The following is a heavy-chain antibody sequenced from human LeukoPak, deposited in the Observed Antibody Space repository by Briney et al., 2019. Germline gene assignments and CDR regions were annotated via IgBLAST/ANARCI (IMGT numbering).Heavy chain of an antibody. V-gene: IGHV1-2*02. CDR2: INPNSGAT. Sequence: GASVKVSCKASGYTFTGYYMHWVRQAPGQGLVWMGWINPNSGATSYAQNFQGRVTLTGDTSISTAYMELTGLTSAGTAMYYCARGGGSGAQYEYWGQGTLVTVSS. J-gene: IGHJ4*02. D-gene: IGHD3-10*01. CDR3: ARGGGSGAQYEY. CDR1: GYTFTGYY.